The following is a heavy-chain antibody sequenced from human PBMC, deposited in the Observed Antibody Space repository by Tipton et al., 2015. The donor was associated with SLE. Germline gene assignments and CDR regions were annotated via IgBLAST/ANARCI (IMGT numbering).Heavy chain of an antibody. CDR3: AALRFAAPYGKFQH. Sequence: TLSLTCTVSGGSISSYYWGWIRQPPGKGLEWVGTVYYTGNTFYNPSLKSRVTIPVATSKNQFSRNLSSVTAADTAVYYCAALRFAAPYGKFQHWGQGTLVTVSS. CDR2: VYYTGNT. J-gene: IGHJ1*01. V-gene: IGHV4-39*07. D-gene: IGHD4-17*01. CDR1: GGSISSYY.